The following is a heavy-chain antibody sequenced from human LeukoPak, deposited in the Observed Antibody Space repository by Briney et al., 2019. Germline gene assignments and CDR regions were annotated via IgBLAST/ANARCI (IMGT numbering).Heavy chain of an antibody. CDR3: ARRATDSSWYNWFDP. V-gene: IGHV1-3*01. J-gene: IGHJ5*02. D-gene: IGHD6-13*01. Sequence: ASVKVSCKASGYTFTSYAMHWVRQAPGQRLEWMGWINAGNGNTKYSQKFQGRVTITRDTSASTAYMELSSLRSEDTAVYYCARRATDSSWYNWFDPWGQGTLVTVSS. CDR1: GYTFTSYA. CDR2: INAGNGNT.